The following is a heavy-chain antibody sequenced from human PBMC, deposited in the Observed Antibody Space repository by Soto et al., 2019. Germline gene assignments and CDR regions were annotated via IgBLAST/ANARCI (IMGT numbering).Heavy chain of an antibody. CDR2: ISSSSSTI. J-gene: IGHJ6*03. V-gene: IGHV3-48*01. Sequence: GGSLRLSCAASGFTFSSYSMNWVRQAPGKGLEWVSYISSSSSTIYYADSVKGRFTISRDNAKNSLYLQMNSLRAEDTAVYYCARVVSHYVFFLYYMDVWGKGTTVTVSS. CDR3: ARVVSHYVFFLYYMDV. D-gene: IGHD4-17*01. CDR1: GFTFSSYS.